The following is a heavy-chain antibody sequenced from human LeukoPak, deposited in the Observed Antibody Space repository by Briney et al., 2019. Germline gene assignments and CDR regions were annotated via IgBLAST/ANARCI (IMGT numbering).Heavy chain of an antibody. Sequence: GGSLRLSCAASGFTFSSFWMHWVRQAPGKGLEWVSHIHSGGRESSYADSVKGRFTISRDNAKNTVDLQMNSLRVEDTAVYYCARGGSGCFDIWGQGTMVTVSS. CDR1: GFTFSSFW. CDR3: ARGGSGCFDI. D-gene: IGHD1-26*01. J-gene: IGHJ3*02. CDR2: IHSGGRES. V-gene: IGHV3-74*01.